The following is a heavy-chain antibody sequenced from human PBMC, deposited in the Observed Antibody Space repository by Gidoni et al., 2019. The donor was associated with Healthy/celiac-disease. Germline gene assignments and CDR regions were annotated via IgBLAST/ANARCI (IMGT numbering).Heavy chain of an antibody. J-gene: IGHJ4*02. CDR1: GFTFDDYA. V-gene: IGHV3-9*01. CDR3: AKDLYGSGSGFDY. CDR2: IGWTSGSI. D-gene: IGHD3-10*01. Sequence: EVQLVESGGGLVQPGRSLRLSCAASGFTFDDYAMHWVRQAPGQGLGWVSGIGWTSGSIGYADSVKGRFTISRDNAKNSLYRQMNSLRAEDTALYYCAKDLYGSGSGFDYWGQGTLVTVSS.